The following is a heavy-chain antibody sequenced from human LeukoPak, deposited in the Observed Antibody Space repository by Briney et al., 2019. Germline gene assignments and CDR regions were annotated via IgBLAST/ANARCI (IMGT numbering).Heavy chain of an antibody. Sequence: GRSLRLSCAGAGFTFSNYGMHWVRQAPGKGLEWVAVISYDGNNKYYAESVKGRFTISRDNSKNALYLQVNSLRAEDTAVYYCAKDLGVQWLVPYYFDYWGQGTLVTVSS. CDR2: ISYDGNNK. CDR1: GFTFSNYG. V-gene: IGHV3-30*18. CDR3: AKDLGVQWLVPYYFDY. J-gene: IGHJ4*02. D-gene: IGHD6-19*01.